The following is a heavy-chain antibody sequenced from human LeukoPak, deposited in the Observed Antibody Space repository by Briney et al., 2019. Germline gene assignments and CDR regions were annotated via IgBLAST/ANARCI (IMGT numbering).Heavy chain of an antibody. D-gene: IGHD5-18*01. V-gene: IGHV3-53*01. J-gene: IGHJ4*02. CDR3: ARCKGYSYGLDY. CDR1: GFTVSSNY. Sequence: GGSLRPSCAASGFTVSSNYMSWVRQAPGKGLEWVSVIYSGGSTYYADSVKGRFTISRDNSKNTLYLQMNSLRAEDTAVYYCARCKGYSYGLDYWGQGTLVTVSS. CDR2: IYSGGST.